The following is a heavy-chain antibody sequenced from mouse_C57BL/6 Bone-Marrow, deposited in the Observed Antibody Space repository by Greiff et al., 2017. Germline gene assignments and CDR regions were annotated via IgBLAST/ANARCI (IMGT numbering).Heavy chain of an antibody. D-gene: IGHD4-1*01. Sequence: VQLQQSGPELVKPGASVKISCKASGYTFTDYYMNWVKQSHGKSLEWIGDINPNNGGTSYNQKFKGKATLTVDKSSSTAYMELRSLTSEDSAVYYCAREGNWGSFDYWGQGTTLTVSS. V-gene: IGHV1-26*01. CDR2: INPNNGGT. CDR3: AREGNWGSFDY. CDR1: GYTFTDYY. J-gene: IGHJ2*01.